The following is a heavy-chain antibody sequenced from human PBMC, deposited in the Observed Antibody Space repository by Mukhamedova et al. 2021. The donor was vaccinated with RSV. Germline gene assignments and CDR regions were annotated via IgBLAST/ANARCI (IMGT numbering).Heavy chain of an antibody. D-gene: IGHD3-16*01. CDR3: ARLSRSWGRYYYDY. V-gene: IGHV3-21*01. Sequence: IYYADSVKGRFTISRDNAKSLVYLQLNSLRAEDTAVYYCARLSRSWGRYYYDYWGQGTLVTVSS. CDR2: I. J-gene: IGHJ4*02.